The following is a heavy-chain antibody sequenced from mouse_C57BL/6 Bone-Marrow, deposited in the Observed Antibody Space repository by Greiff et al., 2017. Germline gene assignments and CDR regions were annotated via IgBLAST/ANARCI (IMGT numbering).Heavy chain of an antibody. CDR2: IDPENGDT. V-gene: IGHV14-4*01. D-gene: IGHD1-1*01. CDR1: GFHIKDDY. CDR3: TVVVFDY. J-gene: IGHJ2*01. Sequence: VQLKQSGAELVRPGASVKLSCTASGFHIKDDYMHWVKQRPEQGLEWIGWIDPENGDTEYASKFQGKATITADTSSNTAYLQLSSLTSEDTAVYYCTVVVFDYWGQGTTLTVSS.